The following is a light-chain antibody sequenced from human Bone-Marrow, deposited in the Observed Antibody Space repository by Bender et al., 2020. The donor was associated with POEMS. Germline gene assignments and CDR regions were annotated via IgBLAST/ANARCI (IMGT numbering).Light chain of an antibody. Sequence: SYELTQPPSVSVSPGQTARITCSGDALPKQYAYWYQQKLGQAPVLVIYKDSERPSGIPERFSGSSSGTTVTLTISGVQAEDEADYYCQSPDTSGTYPVFGGGTKLTVL. CDR2: KDS. CDR3: QSPDTSGTYPV. CDR1: ALPKQY. V-gene: IGLV3-25*03. J-gene: IGLJ3*02.